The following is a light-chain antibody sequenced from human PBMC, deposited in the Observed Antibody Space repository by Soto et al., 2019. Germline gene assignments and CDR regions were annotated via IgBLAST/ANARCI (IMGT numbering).Light chain of an antibody. V-gene: IGKV3D-15*01. CDR3: QQYNEWPRT. J-gene: IGKJ4*01. CDR2: GSS. CDR1: QSLSGN. Sequence: EIIMVQSPATLSVSPGEGATXSCRASQSLSGNLAWYQQKPGQAPRLLISGSSTRARGIPARFSGGGSGTEFTLTISSLQSEDFAVYFCQQYNEWPRTFGGGTKVDIK.